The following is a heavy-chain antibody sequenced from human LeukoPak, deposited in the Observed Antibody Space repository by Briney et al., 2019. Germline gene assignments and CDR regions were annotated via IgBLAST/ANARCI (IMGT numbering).Heavy chain of an antibody. V-gene: IGHV3-23*01. J-gene: IGHJ4*02. D-gene: IGHD3-16*02. CDR3: AKGLFMITFGGVIGDY. CDR1: GFTFSSYA. CDR2: ISRSGGST. Sequence: GGSLRLSCAASGFTFSSYAMSWVRQAPGKGLEWVSAISRSGGSTYYADSVKGRFTISRDNSKNTLYLQMNSLRAEDTAVYYCAKGLFMITFGGVIGDYWGQGTLVTVSS.